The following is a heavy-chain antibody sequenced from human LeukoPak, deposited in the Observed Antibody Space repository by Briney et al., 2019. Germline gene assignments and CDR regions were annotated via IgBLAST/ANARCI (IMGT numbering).Heavy chain of an antibody. Sequence: GVSLRLSCVASGFTFRDYAMSWVRQAPGKGLEWVSPISGSSGDTYYADSVKGRFTISRDNSKNTLYLQMNNLRAEDTAIYFCAKVRHTSGWKSYYFEFWGQGTLVTVSS. CDR2: ISGSSGDT. J-gene: IGHJ4*02. CDR3: AKVRHTSGWKSYYFEF. D-gene: IGHD6-19*01. V-gene: IGHV3-23*01. CDR1: GFTFRDYA.